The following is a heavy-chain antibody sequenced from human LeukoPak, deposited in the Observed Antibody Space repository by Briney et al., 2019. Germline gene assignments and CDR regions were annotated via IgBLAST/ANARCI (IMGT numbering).Heavy chain of an antibody. D-gene: IGHD2-2*01. CDR3: TASDHLYCSSSSCHFDY. V-gene: IGHV3-15*01. J-gene: IGHJ4*02. CDR2: LKSKTDGGTT. Sequence: GGSLRLSCAASGFTITNAWMSWVRQAPGKGLEWVGRLKSKTDGGTTDYPAPVKGRFTISRDGSQNTMYLQMNSLKTEDTAVYYCTASDHLYCSSSSCHFDYWGQGTLVTVAS. CDR1: GFTITNAW.